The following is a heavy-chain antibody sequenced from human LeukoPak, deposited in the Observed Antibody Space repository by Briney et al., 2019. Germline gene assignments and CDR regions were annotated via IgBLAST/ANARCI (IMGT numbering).Heavy chain of an antibody. CDR1: GFSVSSNY. D-gene: IGHD3-22*01. J-gene: IGHJ6*02. CDR2: IYTSGST. CDR3: ARDYYYDSSGPGPMDV. Sequence: PGGSLRLSCAASGFSVSSNYMTWVRQAPGKGLEWVSVIYTSGSTYYADSVKGRFTISRDKSKNTLYLQMNSLRVEDTAVYYCARDYYYDSSGPGPMDVWGQGTTVTVSS. V-gene: IGHV3-66*03.